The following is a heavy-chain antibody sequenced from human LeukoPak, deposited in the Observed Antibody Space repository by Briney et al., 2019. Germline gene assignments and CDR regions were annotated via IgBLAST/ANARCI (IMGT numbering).Heavy chain of an antibody. CDR1: GFTFSSYS. Sequence: GGSLRLSCAASGFTFSSYSMNWVRQAPGKGLEWVSSISSSSSYIYYADSVKGRFTISRDNAKNSLYLQMNSLRAEDTAVYYCASFPRTGQAPNYWGQGTLVTVSS. V-gene: IGHV3-21*01. J-gene: IGHJ4*02. D-gene: IGHD1-14*01. CDR2: ISSSSSYI. CDR3: ASFPRTGQAPNY.